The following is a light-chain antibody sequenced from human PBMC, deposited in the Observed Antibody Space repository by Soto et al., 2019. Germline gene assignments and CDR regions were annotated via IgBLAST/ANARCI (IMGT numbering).Light chain of an antibody. CDR2: KAS. CDR1: QSISSW. Sequence: DIQMTQSPSTLSASVGDRVTITCRASQSISSWLAWYQQKPGKAPKPLIYKASTLESGVPSRFSGSGSGTEFTLTISSLQPDDFATYYCQKYNSAPQTFGPGTKVDIK. V-gene: IGKV1-5*03. CDR3: QKYNSAPQT. J-gene: IGKJ3*01.